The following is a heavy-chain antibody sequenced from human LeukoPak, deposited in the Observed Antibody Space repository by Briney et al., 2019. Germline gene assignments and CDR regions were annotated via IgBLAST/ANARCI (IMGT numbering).Heavy chain of an antibody. CDR3: AKDRAYYDSSGLFDY. CDR2: ISGSGGRT. J-gene: IGHJ4*02. D-gene: IGHD3-22*01. Sequence: GGSLRLSCAASGFTFSSYDMSWVRQAPGKGLEWVSDISGSGGRTHYADSVKGRFTISRDNSKNTLYLQMNSLRAEDTAVYYCAKDRAYYDSSGLFDYWSQGTLVTVSS. V-gene: IGHV3-23*01. CDR1: GFTFSSYD.